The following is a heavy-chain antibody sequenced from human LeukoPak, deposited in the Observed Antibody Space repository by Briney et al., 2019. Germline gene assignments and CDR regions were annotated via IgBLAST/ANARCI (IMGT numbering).Heavy chain of an antibody. J-gene: IGHJ3*02. CDR3: ARREVYYDILTGRPPVGAFDI. CDR2: INHSGST. CDR1: GGSFSGYY. D-gene: IGHD3-9*01. V-gene: IGHV4-34*01. Sequence: PSETLSLTCAVYGGSFSGYYCSWIRQPPGKGLEWIGEINHSGSTNYNPSLKSRVTISVDTSKNQFSLKLSSVTAADTAVYYCARREVYYDILTGRPPVGAFDIWGQGTMVTVSS.